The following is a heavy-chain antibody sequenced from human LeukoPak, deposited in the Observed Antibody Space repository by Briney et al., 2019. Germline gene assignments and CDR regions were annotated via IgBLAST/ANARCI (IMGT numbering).Heavy chain of an antibody. V-gene: IGHV4-30-2*01. CDR1: GGSISSGGYS. D-gene: IGHD3-22*01. CDR2: IYHSGST. CDR3: ARGANYYDSSGYYVLQH. J-gene: IGHJ1*01. Sequence: SETLSLTCAVSGGSISSGGYSWSWIRQPPGKGLEWIGYIYHSGSTYYNPSLKSRVTISVDRSKNQFSLKLSSVTAADTAVYYCARGANYYDSSGYYVLQHWGQGTLVTVSS.